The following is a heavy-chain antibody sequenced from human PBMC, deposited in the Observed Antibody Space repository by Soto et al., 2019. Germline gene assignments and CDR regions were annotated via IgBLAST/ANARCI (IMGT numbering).Heavy chain of an antibody. D-gene: IGHD1-20*01. CDR3: ARDLKIPGTDYYYYGMDV. CDR2: INAGNGNT. Sequence: GASVKVSCKAYGYTFTSYAMHWVRQAPGQRLEWMGWINAGNGNTKYSQKFQGRVTITRDTSASTAYMELSSLRSEDTAVYDCARDLKIPGTDYYYYGMDVWGQGTTVTVSS. V-gene: IGHV1-3*01. CDR1: GYTFTSYA. J-gene: IGHJ6*02.